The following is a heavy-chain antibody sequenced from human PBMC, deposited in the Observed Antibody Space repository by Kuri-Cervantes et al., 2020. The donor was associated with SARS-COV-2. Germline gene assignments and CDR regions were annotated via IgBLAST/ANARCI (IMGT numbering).Heavy chain of an antibody. Sequence: GESLKISCAASGVTFSSYWMSWVRQAPGKGLEWVANIKQDGSEKYYVDSVKGRFTISRDNAKNSLYLQMNSLRAEDTAVYYCARDRRVQLGRVYYGMDVWGQGTTVTVSS. V-gene: IGHV3-7*05. D-gene: IGHD6-6*01. CDR2: IKQDGSEK. J-gene: IGHJ6*02. CDR1: GVTFSSYW. CDR3: ARDRRVQLGRVYYGMDV.